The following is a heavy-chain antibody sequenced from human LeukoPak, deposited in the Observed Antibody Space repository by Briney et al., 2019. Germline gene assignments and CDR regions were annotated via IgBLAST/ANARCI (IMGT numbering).Heavy chain of an antibody. D-gene: IGHD6-6*01. J-gene: IGHJ4*02. CDR3: AAARPSY. CDR1: GFTFTNYW. V-gene: IGHV3-7*01. CDR2: IKEDGSEK. Sequence: GGSLRLSCAASGFTFTNYWMSWVRQAPGKGLEWVANIKEDGSEKYYVDSVKGRFTVSRDNAKNSLYLQMNSLRAEDTAVYYCAAARPSYWGQGTLVTVSS.